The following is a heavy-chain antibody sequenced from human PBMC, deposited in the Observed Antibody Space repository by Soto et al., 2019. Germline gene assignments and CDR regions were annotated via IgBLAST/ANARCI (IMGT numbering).Heavy chain of an antibody. Sequence: QVQLVQSGAEVKKPGSSVKVSCKASGGTFSSYTISWVRQAPGQGLEWMGRIIPILGIANYAQKFQGRVTIPADKSTSTAYMELSSLRSEDTAVYYCARDYGDENWFDPWGQGTLVTVSS. CDR2: IIPILGIA. CDR3: ARDYGDENWFDP. V-gene: IGHV1-69*08. J-gene: IGHJ5*02. CDR1: GGTFSSYT. D-gene: IGHD4-17*01.